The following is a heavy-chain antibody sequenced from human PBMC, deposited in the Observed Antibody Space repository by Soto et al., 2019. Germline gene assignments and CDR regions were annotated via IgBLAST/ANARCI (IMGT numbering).Heavy chain of an antibody. Sequence: GGSLRLSCAASGFTFSSYAMSWVRQSPGKGLEWVSAISGSGGSTYYADSVKGRFTISRDNSKNTLYLQMNSLRAEDTAVYYCAKADQRGPGEGVWGKGTTVTVSS. CDR1: GFTFSSYA. V-gene: IGHV3-23*01. D-gene: IGHD2-2*01. CDR3: AKADQRGPGEGV. J-gene: IGHJ6*04. CDR2: ISGSGGST.